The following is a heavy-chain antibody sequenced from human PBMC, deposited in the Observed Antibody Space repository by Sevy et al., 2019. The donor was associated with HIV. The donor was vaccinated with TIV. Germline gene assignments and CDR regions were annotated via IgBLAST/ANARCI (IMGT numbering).Heavy chain of an antibody. CDR1: GFTFSTYN. D-gene: IGHD3-3*01. Sequence: GGSLRLSCATSGFTFSTYNMNWVRQAPGKGLEWVSSFSSGSGFIFYADSVKGRFPISRDNAKNSLDLQMNSLRAEDAAVYYCAREKTILEGRYGMDVWGQGTTVTVSS. CDR3: AREKTILEGRYGMDV. V-gene: IGHV3-21*01. CDR2: FSSGSGFI. J-gene: IGHJ6*02.